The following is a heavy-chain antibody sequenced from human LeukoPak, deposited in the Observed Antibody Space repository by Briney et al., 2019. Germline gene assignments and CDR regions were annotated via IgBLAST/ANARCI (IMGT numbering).Heavy chain of an antibody. CDR1: GFTFSSYA. CDR2: ISYDGSNK. Sequence: SGGSLRLSCAASGFTFSSYAMHWVRQAPGKGLEWVAVISYDGSNKYYADSVKGRFTISRDNSKNTLYLQMNSLRAEDTAVYYCARDSLGGESRRGPNLAFDYWGQGTLVTVSS. J-gene: IGHJ4*02. V-gene: IGHV3-30-3*01. CDR3: ARDSLGGESRRGPNLAFDY. D-gene: IGHD3-10*01.